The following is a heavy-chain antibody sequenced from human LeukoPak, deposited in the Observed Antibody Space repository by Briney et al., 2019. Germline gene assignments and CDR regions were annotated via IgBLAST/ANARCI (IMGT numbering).Heavy chain of an antibody. J-gene: IGHJ5*02. D-gene: IGHD2-15*01. V-gene: IGHV6-1*01. CDR1: GDSVSSNSAA. CDR3: ARDFCSSGNCPNNWIDP. CDR2: TYYRSKWYN. Sequence: SQTLSLTCAISGDSVSSNSAAWNWIRQSPSRGLEWLGRTYYRSKWYNNYAISVKSRITINPDTSKNQFSLQLNSVTPEDTAVYYCARDFCSSGNCPNNWIDPWGQGTLVTVSS.